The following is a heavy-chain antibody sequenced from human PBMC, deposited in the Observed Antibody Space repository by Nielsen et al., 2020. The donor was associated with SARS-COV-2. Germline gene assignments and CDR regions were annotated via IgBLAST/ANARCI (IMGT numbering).Heavy chain of an antibody. J-gene: IGHJ4*02. CDR1: GYTFTSYG. CDR2: INPNSGDT. CDR3: ARASAGSFDY. D-gene: IGHD1-26*01. Sequence: ASVKVSCKASGYTFTSYGISWVRQAPGQGLEWMGWINPNSGDTNFAQRFQGRVTMTRDTSVRTSYMELTTLNSDDTAVYYCARASAGSFDYWGQGTLVTVSS. V-gene: IGHV1-2*02.